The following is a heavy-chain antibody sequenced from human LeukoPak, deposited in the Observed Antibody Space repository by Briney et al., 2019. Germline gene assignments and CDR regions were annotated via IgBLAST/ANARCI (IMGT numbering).Heavy chain of an antibody. CDR2: ISGYNDNP. D-gene: IGHD1-26*01. Sequence: SCKPIGDTRAGKDFKCRRPPPQQRLKWMGWISGYNDNPNYAQKFQGRVTMTADTSTSTAYMDLRSLTSDDTAVYYCARDGTTTDDYWGQGTLVTVSS. CDR1: GDTRAGKD. CDR3: ARDGTTTDDY. V-gene: IGHV1-18*01. J-gene: IGHJ4*02.